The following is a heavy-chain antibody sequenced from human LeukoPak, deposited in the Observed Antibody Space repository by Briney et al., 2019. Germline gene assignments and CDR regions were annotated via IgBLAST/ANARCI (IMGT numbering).Heavy chain of an antibody. CDR2: ISYDGSNK. CDR3: ARGPRSGSGYYFDY. CDR1: GFTFSSYA. J-gene: IGHJ4*02. V-gene: IGHV3-30*04. D-gene: IGHD3-22*01. Sequence: GGSLRLSCAASGFTFSSYAMHWVRQAPGKGLEWVAVISYDGSNKYYADSVKCRFTISRDNSKNTLYLQMNSLRAEDTAVYYCARGPRSGSGYYFDYWGQGTLVTVSS.